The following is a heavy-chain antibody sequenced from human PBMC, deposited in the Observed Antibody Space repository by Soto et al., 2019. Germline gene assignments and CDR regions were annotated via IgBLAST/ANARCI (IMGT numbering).Heavy chain of an antibody. CDR2: IYWDDDK. D-gene: IGHD5-12*01. CDR1: GFSLSTNGMG. J-gene: IGHJ4*02. Sequence: QITVKESGLTLVKPTQTLTLTCTFSGFSLSTNGMGVGWIRQSPGKALEWLALIYWDDDKRYSPSLRSRLTIPQDTSKNQVALTMTNMDPVDTATYYCARLTRGVYDLDRLWEKFDYWGQGTVVTVSS. V-gene: IGHV2-5*02. CDR3: ARLTRGVYDLDRLWEKFDY.